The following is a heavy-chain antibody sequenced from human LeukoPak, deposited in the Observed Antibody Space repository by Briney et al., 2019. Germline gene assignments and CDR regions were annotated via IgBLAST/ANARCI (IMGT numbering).Heavy chain of an antibody. CDR1: GDSIRRSNY. CDR2: IYHSGST. Sequence: SETLSLTCAVAGDSIRRSNYCGWIRQPPEKAQEGFRSIYHSGSTYYNPYLKSRVTISVDTSKNQFSLNLSSVTAADTAVYYCARGVFIWGQGTMVTVSS. J-gene: IGHJ3*02. V-gene: IGHV4-38-2*01. CDR3: ARGVFI. D-gene: IGHD2-21*01.